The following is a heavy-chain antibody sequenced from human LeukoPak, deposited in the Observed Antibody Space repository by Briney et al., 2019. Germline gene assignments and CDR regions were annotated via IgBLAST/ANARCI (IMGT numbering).Heavy chain of an antibody. V-gene: IGHV3-23*01. Sequence: GGSLRLSCGASGFTFGSYAMSWVRQAPGKGLEWVSGISASGASTYDADSVKGRFTISRDNSENTLYLQLNSLRAQDTAVYYCAKESGGNWNDAYDYWGQGTLVTVSS. D-gene: IGHD1-1*01. CDR1: GFTFGSYA. CDR3: AKESGGNWNDAYDY. J-gene: IGHJ4*02. CDR2: ISASGAST.